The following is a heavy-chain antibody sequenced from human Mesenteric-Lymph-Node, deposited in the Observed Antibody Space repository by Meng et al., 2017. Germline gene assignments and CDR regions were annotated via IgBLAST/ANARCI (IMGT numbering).Heavy chain of an antibody. V-gene: IGHV3-74*03. CDR1: GFTFTSYW. J-gene: IGHJ4*02. CDR3: ARVEVRFPSYYDFWSGAIDY. Sequence: GESLKISCAASGFTFTSYWMHWFRQVPGKGLVWVSCISGDGSVTKYADSVKGRFTISRDNAKNSLYLQMNSLRAEDTAVYYCARVEVRFPSYYDFWSGAIDYWGQGNLVTVSS. D-gene: IGHD3-3*01. CDR2: ISGDGSVT.